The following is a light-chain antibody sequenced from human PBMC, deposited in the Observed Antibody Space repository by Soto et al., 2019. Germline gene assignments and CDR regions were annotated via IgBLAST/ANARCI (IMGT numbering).Light chain of an antibody. V-gene: IGKV3-20*01. J-gene: IGKJ1*01. CDR1: QSVSSSF. CDR2: GAS. CDR3: QHYGSSPWT. Sequence: EIVLTQSPGTLSLSPGERATLSCRASQSVSSSFLAWYQQKPGQAPRLLIYGASSSATGIPGRFSGSGSGTDFTLTISGLEPEDFAVYYCQHYGSSPWTFGQGTKVEIK.